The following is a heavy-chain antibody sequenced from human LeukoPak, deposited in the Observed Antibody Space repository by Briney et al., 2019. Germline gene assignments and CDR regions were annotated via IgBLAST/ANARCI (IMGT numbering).Heavy chain of an antibody. J-gene: IGHJ4*02. CDR2: IHPSGGST. CDR3: ARGPETGSFDY. CDR1: GYTFFSYY. Sequence: ASVKVSCKASGYTFFSYYMHWVRQAPGEGLEWMGRIHPSGGSTTYAQKFQDRVTMTRDMFTSTVYMELNSLRSEDTAVYYCARGPETGSFDYWGQGTLVTVSS. D-gene: IGHD1-26*01. V-gene: IGHV1-46*01.